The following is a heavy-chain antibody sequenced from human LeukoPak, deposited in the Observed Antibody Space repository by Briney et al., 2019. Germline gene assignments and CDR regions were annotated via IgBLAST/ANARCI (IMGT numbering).Heavy chain of an antibody. D-gene: IGHD3-10*01. J-gene: IGHJ4*02. CDR2: ISAYNGNT. Sequence: RASVKVSCKASGYTFTSYGISWMRQAPGQGLEWMGWISAYNGNTNYAQKLQGRVTMTTDTSTSTAYMELRSLRSDDTAVYYCARVRWFGESKGRPFDYWGQGTLVTVSS. CDR1: GYTFTSYG. V-gene: IGHV1-18*01. CDR3: ARVRWFGESKGRPFDY.